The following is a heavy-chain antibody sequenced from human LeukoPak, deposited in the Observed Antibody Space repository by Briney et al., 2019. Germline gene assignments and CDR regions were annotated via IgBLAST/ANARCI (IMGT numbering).Heavy chain of an antibody. Sequence: GGSLRLSCAASGFTFDDYAMHWVRQAPGKGLEWVSLISGDGGSTYYADSVKGRFTISRDNSKNSLYLQMNSLRTEDTALYYCAKDMMEYGSGSSDYWGQGTPVTVSS. J-gene: IGHJ4*02. CDR3: AKDMMEYGSGSSDY. D-gene: IGHD3-10*01. CDR1: GFTFDDYA. CDR2: ISGDGGST. V-gene: IGHV3-43*02.